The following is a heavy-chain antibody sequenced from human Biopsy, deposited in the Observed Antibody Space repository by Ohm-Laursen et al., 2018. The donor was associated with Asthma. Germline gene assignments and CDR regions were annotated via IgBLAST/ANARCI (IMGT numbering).Heavy chain of an antibody. V-gene: IGHV1-69*13. CDR1: GGTFSNFA. Sequence: ASEKVSCKAPGGTFSNFAISWARQAPGQGLEWLGGIMPVFGTTNHAQKVQGRVTITAVESTSTAYMEVTSLRSEDTAIYYCARCQVGYSSDWSLLLKKIYYSGMDVWGQGTAVTVSS. D-gene: IGHD6-19*01. CDR3: ARCQVGYSSDWSLLLKKIYYSGMDV. J-gene: IGHJ6*02. CDR2: IMPVFGTT.